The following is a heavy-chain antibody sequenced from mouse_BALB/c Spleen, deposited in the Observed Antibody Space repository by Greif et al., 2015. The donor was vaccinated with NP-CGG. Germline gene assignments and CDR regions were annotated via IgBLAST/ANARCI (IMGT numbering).Heavy chain of an antibody. J-gene: IGHJ3*01. CDR1: GYTFTSYT. D-gene: IGHD2-4*01. Sequence: QVQLQQSGAELARPGASVKMSCKASGYTFTSYTMHWVKQRPGQGLEWIGYINPSSGYTNYNQKFKDKATSTADKSSSTAYMQLSSLTSEDSAVYYCAEGGDYDGAWFAYWGQGTLVTVSA. CDR2: INPSSGYT. CDR3: AEGGDYDGAWFAY. V-gene: IGHV1-4*01.